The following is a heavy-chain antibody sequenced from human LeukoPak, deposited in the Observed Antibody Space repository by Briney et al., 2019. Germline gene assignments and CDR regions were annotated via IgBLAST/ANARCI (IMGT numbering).Heavy chain of an antibody. CDR2: ISGSGGST. CDR3: AKDETSYYYDSSGYSDFDY. D-gene: IGHD3-22*01. V-gene: IGHV3-23*01. J-gene: IGHJ4*02. CDR1: GFTFGSYA. Sequence: GGSLRLSCAASGFTFGSYAMSWVRQAPGKGLEWVSAISGSGGSTYYADSVKGRFTISRDNSKNTLYLQMNSLRAEDTAVYYCAKDETSYYYDSSGYSDFDYWGQGTLVTVSS.